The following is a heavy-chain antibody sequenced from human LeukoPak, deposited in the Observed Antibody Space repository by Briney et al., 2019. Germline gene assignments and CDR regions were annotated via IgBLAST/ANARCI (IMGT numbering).Heavy chain of an antibody. CDR2: INPNSGGT. D-gene: IGHD3-22*01. CDR3: ARGGGSSGYAFDY. Sequence: ASVKVSCKASGYTFTGYYMHWVRRAPGQGLEWMGWINPNSGGTNYAQKFQGRVTMTRDTSISTAYMELSRLRSDDTAVYYCARGGGSSGYAFDYWGQGTLVTVSS. V-gene: IGHV1-2*02. J-gene: IGHJ4*02. CDR1: GYTFTGYY.